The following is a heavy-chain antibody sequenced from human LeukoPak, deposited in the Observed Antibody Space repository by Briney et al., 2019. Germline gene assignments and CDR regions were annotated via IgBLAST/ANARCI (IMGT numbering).Heavy chain of an antibody. CDR2: ISASGDNT. J-gene: IGHJ4*02. CDR3: ANEGTLTTPRFDY. Sequence: GGSLRLSCAASGFTFTIYAMTWVPDAPEKGLEWVSGISASGDNTYYAASVKGRFTISRDNSKNTLYLQMNSLRADDTAVYYCANEGTLTTPRFDYWGQGTLVTVSS. CDR1: GFTFTIYA. D-gene: IGHD1-14*01. V-gene: IGHV3-23*01.